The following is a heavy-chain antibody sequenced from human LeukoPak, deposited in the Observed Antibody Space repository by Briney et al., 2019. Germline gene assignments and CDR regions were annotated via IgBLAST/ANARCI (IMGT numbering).Heavy chain of an antibody. CDR1: GGSISSY. CDR2: VYYRGTT. J-gene: IGHJ3*02. CDR3: AREAYDYIWESYRQTDAFDI. D-gene: IGHD3-16*02. Sequence: SETLSLTCTVSGGSISSYWSWIRQPPGRRREWIGYVYYRGTTNYNPSLKSRVAISVDTSKNQFSLKLSSVTAADTAVYYCAREAYDYIWESYRQTDAFDIWGQGIVVTVSS. V-gene: IGHV4-59*01.